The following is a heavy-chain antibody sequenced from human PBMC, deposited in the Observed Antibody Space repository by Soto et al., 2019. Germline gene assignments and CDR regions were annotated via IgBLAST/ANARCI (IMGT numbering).Heavy chain of an antibody. CDR3: ARGTLSMITSSFDS. D-gene: IGHD3-16*01. CDR2: ITSSSSYI. V-gene: IGHV3-21*01. J-gene: IGHJ4*02. Sequence: PGGAPELSCAAPWFPFKSFNMNWVPQAPGKGLEWVASITSSSSYIFYADSMKGRFTISRDNVKSSLYLQMNGLRAEDTAVYYCARGTLSMITSSFDSWGQGTLVTVSS. CDR1: WFPFKSFN.